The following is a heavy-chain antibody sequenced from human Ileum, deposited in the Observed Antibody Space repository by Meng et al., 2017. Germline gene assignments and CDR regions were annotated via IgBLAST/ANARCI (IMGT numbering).Heavy chain of an antibody. J-gene: IGHJ5*02. CDR2: FYFSGST. CDR1: GDSISSGDHY. V-gene: IGHV4-31*03. D-gene: IGHD3-22*01. Sequence: QGHLQESGPGLVKPSQTPSLTCTVSGDSISSGDHYWTWSRQHPGKGLEWIGYFYFSGSTYYNPSLKSRVSISVDTSKNQFSLRMSSVTAADTAVYYCARYYYDSSGVTWFDPWGQGTLVTVSS. CDR3: ARYYYDSSGVTWFDP.